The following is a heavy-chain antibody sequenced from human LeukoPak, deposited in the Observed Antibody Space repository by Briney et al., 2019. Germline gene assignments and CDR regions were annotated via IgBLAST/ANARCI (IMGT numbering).Heavy chain of an antibody. CDR2: ISGSGGSI. CDR1: GFTFNTYA. J-gene: IGHJ1*01. CDR3: AKDEDARPMYFQH. Sequence: GSLRLSCAASGFTFNTYAFSWVRQAPGKGLEWVSAISGSGGSIHYADSVKGRFTISRDNSKNTLYLQMNTLRAEDTAVYYCAKDEDARPMYFQHWGQGTLVTVSS. V-gene: IGHV3-23*01. D-gene: IGHD2-2*01.